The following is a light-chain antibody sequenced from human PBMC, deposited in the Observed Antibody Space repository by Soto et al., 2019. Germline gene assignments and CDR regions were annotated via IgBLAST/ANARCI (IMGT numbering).Light chain of an antibody. CDR3: QQYNSYQFT. Sequence: DIQMTQSPSTLSASVGDRVTITCRASQSISSWLAWYQQKPGKAPKLLIYKASSVESGVPSRFSGSGSGTEFTLTISSLQPDDFAIYYCQQYNSYQFTFGPGTKVDIK. J-gene: IGKJ3*01. CDR2: KAS. CDR1: QSISSW. V-gene: IGKV1-5*03.